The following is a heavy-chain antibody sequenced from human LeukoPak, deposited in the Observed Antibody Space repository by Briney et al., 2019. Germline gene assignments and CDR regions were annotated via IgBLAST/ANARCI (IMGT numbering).Heavy chain of an antibody. CDR2: IKQDGSEK. V-gene: IGHV3-7*01. CDR3: AREAYGIAAASTGFDY. Sequence: PGGSLRLSCAASRFTFSSYWMSWVRQAPGKGLEWVANIKQDGSEKYYVDSVKGRFTISRDNAKNSLYLQMNSLRAEDTAVYYCAREAYGIAAASTGFDYWGQGTLVTVSS. CDR1: RFTFSSYW. D-gene: IGHD6-13*01. J-gene: IGHJ4*02.